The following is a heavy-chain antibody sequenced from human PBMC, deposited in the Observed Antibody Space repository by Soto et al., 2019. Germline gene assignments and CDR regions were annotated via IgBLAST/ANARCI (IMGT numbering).Heavy chain of an antibody. D-gene: IGHD6-19*01. CDR3: AKKHSSGPFDY. V-gene: IGHV3-23*01. CDR1: GFSFGNYA. J-gene: IGHJ4*02. CDR2: IRGSGGRT. Sequence: EVQLLESGGGLVQPGGSLRLSCAASGFSFGNYAMSWVRQAPGKGLEWVSGIRGSGGRTDYADSVKGRFTISRDNSKNTLYLQMNSLRAEDAAVYYCAKKHSSGPFDYWGQGTLVTVSS.